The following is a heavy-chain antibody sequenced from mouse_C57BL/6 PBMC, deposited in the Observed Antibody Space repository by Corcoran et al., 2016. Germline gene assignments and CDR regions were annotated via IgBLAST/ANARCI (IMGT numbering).Heavy chain of an antibody. V-gene: IGHV1-15*01. D-gene: IGHD2-5*01. Sequence: QVQLQQSGAELVRPGASVTLSCKASGYTFTDYEMHWVKQTPVHCLEWIGAIDPETGGTAYNQKFKGKDILTADKSSSTAYMELRSLTSEDSAVYYCTRDSNYGYFDVWGTGTTVTVSS. CDR1: GYTFTDYE. CDR3: TRDSNYGYFDV. J-gene: IGHJ1*03. CDR2: IDPETGGT.